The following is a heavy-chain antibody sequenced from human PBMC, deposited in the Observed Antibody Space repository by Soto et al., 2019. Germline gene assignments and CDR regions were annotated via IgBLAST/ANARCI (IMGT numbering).Heavy chain of an antibody. CDR1: GFTFGDYA. Sequence: GGSLRLSCTASGFTFGDYAMSWFRQAPGKGLEWVGFIRSKAYGGTTEYAEAVKGRFTISRDDSKSIAYLQMNSLKTEDTAVYYCTRIGEYCSGGSCYSDFLYYYYGMDVWGQGTTVTVSS. CDR3: TRIGEYCSGGSCYSDFLYYYYGMDV. V-gene: IGHV3-49*03. CDR2: IRSKAYGGTT. J-gene: IGHJ6*02. D-gene: IGHD2-15*01.